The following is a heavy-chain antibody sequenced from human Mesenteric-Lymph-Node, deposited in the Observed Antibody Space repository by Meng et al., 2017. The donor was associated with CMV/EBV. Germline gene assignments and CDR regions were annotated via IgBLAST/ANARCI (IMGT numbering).Heavy chain of an antibody. CDR2: ISAYNGNT. CDR1: GYTFTSYG. Sequence: GGSLRLSCKASGYTFTSYGISWVRQAPGQGLEWMGWISAYNGNTNYAQKLQGRVTMTTDTSTSTAYMELRSLRSDDTAVYYCARQVFGVVSNYGMDVWGQGTTVTVSS. CDR3: ARQVFGVVSNYGMDV. D-gene: IGHD3-3*01. V-gene: IGHV1-18*01. J-gene: IGHJ6*02.